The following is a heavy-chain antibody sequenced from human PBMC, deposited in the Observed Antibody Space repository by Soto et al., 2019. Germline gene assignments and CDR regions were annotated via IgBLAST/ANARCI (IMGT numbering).Heavy chain of an antibody. CDR1: GYTFTSYG. Sequence: QVQLVQSGAEVKKPGASVKVSCKASGYTFTSYGISWVRQAPGQGLEWMGWISAYNGNTNYAPKLQGRVTMTTDTSTSAAYMELRRLRSDDTVVYYCARGASQYSSGWLFDYWGQGTLVTLSS. CDR3: ARGASQYSSGWLFDY. CDR2: ISAYNGNT. J-gene: IGHJ4*02. D-gene: IGHD6-19*01. V-gene: IGHV1-18*01.